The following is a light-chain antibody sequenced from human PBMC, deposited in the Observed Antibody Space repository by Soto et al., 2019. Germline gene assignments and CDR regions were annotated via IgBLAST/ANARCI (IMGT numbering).Light chain of an antibody. Sequence: EIVLTQSPGTLSLSPGERATLSCRASQSVSSNYLAWYQHKHGQAPRLLIYDTSNRATGIPDRFSGSASGTDFTLTITRVEPEDFAVYYCQQYGSPPFTFGPGTKVDIK. J-gene: IGKJ3*01. V-gene: IGKV3-20*01. CDR2: DTS. CDR1: QSVSSNY. CDR3: QQYGSPPFT.